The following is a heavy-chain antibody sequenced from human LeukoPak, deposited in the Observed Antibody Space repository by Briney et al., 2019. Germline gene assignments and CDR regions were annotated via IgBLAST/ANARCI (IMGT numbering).Heavy chain of an antibody. CDR3: AAGYYDILSG. CDR2: IVVGSGNT. V-gene: IGHV1-58*02. Sequence: GASVKVSCKASGFTFSNSAMQWVRQARGQRLEWIGWIVVGSGNTNYAQKFQERVSITRDMSRSTVYMELSSLRSEDTAVYYCAAGYYDILSGWGQGTLVTDSS. CDR1: GFTFSNSA. J-gene: IGHJ1*01. D-gene: IGHD3-9*01.